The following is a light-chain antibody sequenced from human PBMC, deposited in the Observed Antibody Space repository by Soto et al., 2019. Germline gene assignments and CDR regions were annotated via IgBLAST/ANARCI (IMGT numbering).Light chain of an antibody. Sequence: ETVLTQSPATLSLSPGERATLSCRASRSISTYLAWYQQKPGQAPRLLIYGASSRATGIPDRFSGSGSGTDFTLTISRLEPEDFAVYYCQQYGSSPWTFGQGTKVDIK. CDR3: QQYGSSPWT. J-gene: IGKJ1*01. CDR1: RSISTY. CDR2: GAS. V-gene: IGKV3-20*01.